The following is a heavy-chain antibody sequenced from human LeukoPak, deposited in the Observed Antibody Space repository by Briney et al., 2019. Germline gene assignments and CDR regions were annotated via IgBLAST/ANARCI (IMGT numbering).Heavy chain of an antibody. CDR3: TTHVMGYDITGASDH. Sequence: PGGSLRLSCAASGFTFSGSAMHWVRQSSGKGLEWVGRIRTKAHTYSTTYRESITGRFTISRDYSKNTAHLQMNSLKTEDTAVYYCTTHVMGYDITGASDHWGQGTLVTVSS. D-gene: IGHD3-22*01. CDR1: GFTFSGSA. J-gene: IGHJ4*02. V-gene: IGHV3-73*01. CDR2: IRTKAHTYST.